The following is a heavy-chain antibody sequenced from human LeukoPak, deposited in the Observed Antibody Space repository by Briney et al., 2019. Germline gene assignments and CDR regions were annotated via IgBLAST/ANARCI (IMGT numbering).Heavy chain of an antibody. CDR3: AKDILPSYILTGYLKSNWFDP. Sequence: GGSLRLSCAASGFTFSSYGMHWVRQAPGKGLEWVAVISYDGSNKYYADSVKGRFTISRDNSKNTLYLQMNSLRAEDTAVYYCAKDILPSYILTGYLKSNWFDPWGQGTLVTVSS. CDR2: ISYDGSNK. CDR1: GFTFSSYG. D-gene: IGHD3-9*01. J-gene: IGHJ5*02. V-gene: IGHV3-30*18.